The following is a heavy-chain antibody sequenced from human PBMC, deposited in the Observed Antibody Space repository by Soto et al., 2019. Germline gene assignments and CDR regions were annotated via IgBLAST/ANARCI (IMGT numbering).Heavy chain of an antibody. V-gene: IGHV4-34*01. J-gene: IGHJ1*01. CDR1: GGSFSGYY. Sequence: PSETLSLTCAVYGGSFSGYYWSWIRQPPGKGQEWIGEINHSGSTNYNPSLKSRVTISVDTSKNQFSLKLSSVTAADTAVYYFARGRSHYVSGSYYLPWGQGTLVTVSS. CDR2: INHSGST. CDR3: ARGRSHYVSGSYYLP. D-gene: IGHD3-10*01.